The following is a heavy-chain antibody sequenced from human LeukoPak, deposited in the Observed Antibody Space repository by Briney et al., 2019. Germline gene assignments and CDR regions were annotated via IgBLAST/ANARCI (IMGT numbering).Heavy chain of an antibody. Sequence: GGSLRLSCAASGFTFSSAWMSWVRQAPGKGLEWVGHIKTKTDGWTTDYAAPVKGRFTISRDDSKNTVYLQMNSLKTEDTAVYYCTTTHYNFYDLDHWGQGTLVTVSS. J-gene: IGHJ4*02. CDR1: GFTFSSAW. D-gene: IGHD3-3*01. CDR3: TTTHYNFYDLDH. CDR2: IKTKTDGWTT. V-gene: IGHV3-15*01.